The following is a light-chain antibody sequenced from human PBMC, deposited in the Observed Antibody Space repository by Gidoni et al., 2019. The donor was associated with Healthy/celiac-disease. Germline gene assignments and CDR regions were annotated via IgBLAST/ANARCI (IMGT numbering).Light chain of an antibody. CDR1: QSLLDSDDGSTY. CDR3: MQRIEFPYT. J-gene: IGKJ2*01. CDR2: TVS. V-gene: IGKV2-40*01. Sequence: IVLPHPPLPLPVTPGEPASISCRPSQSLLDSDDGSTYLDWYLQKPGQSPQLLIYTVSYRASGVPDRFSGSGSGTDFTLKISRVEAEDVGVYYCMQRIEFPYTFGQGTKLEIK.